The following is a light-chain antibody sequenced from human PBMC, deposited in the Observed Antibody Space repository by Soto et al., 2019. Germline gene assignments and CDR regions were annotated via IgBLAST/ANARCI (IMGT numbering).Light chain of an antibody. CDR2: GVS. V-gene: IGKV3-20*01. CDR3: QQYDNSPLT. J-gene: IGKJ4*01. Sequence: EIGLTQSPGTLSLSPGERATLSCTASQSISGSYLAWYQQKPGQAPRVVIYGVSRKATGIPDRFSGSGSGTDFTLTISRLEPEDFAVDYCQQYDNSPLTCGGGTKVEVK. CDR1: QSISGSY.